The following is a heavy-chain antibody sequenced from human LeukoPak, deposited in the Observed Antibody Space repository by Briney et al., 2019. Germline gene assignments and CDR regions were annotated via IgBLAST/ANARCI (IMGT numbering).Heavy chain of an antibody. CDR2: INHSGST. D-gene: IGHD3-16*01. CDR1: GGSFSGYY. V-gene: IGHV4-34*01. Sequence: SETLSLTCAVYGGSFSGYYWSWIRQPPGKGLEWIGEINHSGSTNYNPSLKSRVTISVDTSKNQFSLKLSSVTAADTAVYYCARALRDYDYVWGSFHAFDIWGQGTMVTVSS. CDR3: ARALRDYDYVWGSFHAFDI. J-gene: IGHJ3*02.